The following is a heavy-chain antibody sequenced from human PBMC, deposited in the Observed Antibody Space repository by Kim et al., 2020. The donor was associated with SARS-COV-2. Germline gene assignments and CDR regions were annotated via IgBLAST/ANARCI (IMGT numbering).Heavy chain of an antibody. V-gene: IGHV4-61*01. CDR2: IYYSGST. D-gene: IGHD1-26*01. CDR1: GGSVSSGRYY. CDR3: ASLLLGATRDDAFDI. Sequence: SETLSLTCTVSGGSVSSGRYYWSWIRQPPGKGLEWIGYIYYSGSTNYNPSLKSRVTISVDTSKNQFSLKLSSVTAADTAVYYCASLLLGATRDDAFDIWGQGKMGTVSS. J-gene: IGHJ3*02.